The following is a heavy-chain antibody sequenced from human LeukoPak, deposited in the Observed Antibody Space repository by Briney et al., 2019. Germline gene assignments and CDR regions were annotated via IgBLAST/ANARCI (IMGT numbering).Heavy chain of an antibody. CDR2: ISGSGGST. CDR1: GFTFSSYA. V-gene: IGHV3-23*01. CDR3: AKDFIVVVVAGGFDY. D-gene: IGHD2-15*01. J-gene: IGHJ4*02. Sequence: GGSLSLSCAASGFTFSSYAMSWVRQAPGKGLEWVSAISGSGGSTYYADSVKGRFTISRDNSKNTLYLQMNSLRAEDTAVYYCAKDFIVVVVAGGFDYWGQGTLVTVSS.